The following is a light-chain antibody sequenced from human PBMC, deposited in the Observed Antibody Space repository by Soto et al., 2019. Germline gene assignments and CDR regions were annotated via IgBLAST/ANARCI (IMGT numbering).Light chain of an antibody. CDR3: QQFTRYPLT. Sequence: IQLTQSASSLPTSVRASVTIPCRASQGISRYVAWYQQKLGKGPKLLIYASSTLQRLVPSRCSSSGAVAHFTLTIISLPPTDFATYYCQQFTRYPLTFGGGTNV. V-gene: IGKV1-9*01. CDR1: QGISRY. CDR2: ASS. J-gene: IGKJ4*01.